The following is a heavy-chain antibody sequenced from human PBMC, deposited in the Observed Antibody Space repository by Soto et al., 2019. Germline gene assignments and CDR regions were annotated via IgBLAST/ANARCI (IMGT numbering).Heavy chain of an antibody. CDR1: VFTFISYA. Sequence: GWSLRLSCASSVFTFISYAMSWVRQAPGKGLEWVSAISGSGGSTYYADSVKGRFTISRDNSKNTLYLQMNSLRAEDTAVYYCAKAEERTGTFFDYWGQGTLVTVSS. J-gene: IGHJ4*02. CDR2: ISGSGGST. V-gene: IGHV3-23*01. D-gene: IGHD3-10*01. CDR3: AKAEERTGTFFDY.